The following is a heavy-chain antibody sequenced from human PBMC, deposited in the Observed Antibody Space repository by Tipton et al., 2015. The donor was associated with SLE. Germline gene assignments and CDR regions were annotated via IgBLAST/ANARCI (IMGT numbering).Heavy chain of an antibody. CDR3: ASNMVRGVRTG. CDR1: GGSISSGSYY. Sequence: TLSLTCTVSGGSISSGSYYWSWIRQPAGKGLEWIGRIYTSGSTNYNPSLKSRVTISVDTSKNQFSLKLSSVTAADTAVYYCASNMVRGVRTGGGQETLVTVSS. CDR2: IYTSGST. J-gene: IGHJ4*02. V-gene: IGHV4-61*02. D-gene: IGHD3-10*01.